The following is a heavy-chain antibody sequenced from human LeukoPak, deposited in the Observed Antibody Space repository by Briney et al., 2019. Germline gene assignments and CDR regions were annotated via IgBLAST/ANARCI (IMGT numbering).Heavy chain of an antibody. J-gene: IGHJ4*02. CDR3: ARDYDSSGYTRSDY. CDR1: GFTFSSYS. Sequence: GGSLRLSCAASGFTFSSYSMNWVRQAPGKGLEWVSYISSSSSTIYYADSVKGRFTISRDNAKNSLYLQMNSLRAEDTAVYYCARDYDSSGYTRSDYWGQGTLVTVSS. D-gene: IGHD3-22*01. V-gene: IGHV3-48*01. CDR2: ISSSSSTI.